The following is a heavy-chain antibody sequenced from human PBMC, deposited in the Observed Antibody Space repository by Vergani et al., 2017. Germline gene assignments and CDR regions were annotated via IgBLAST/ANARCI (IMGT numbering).Heavy chain of an antibody. V-gene: IGHV3-23*01. D-gene: IGHD2-21*01. J-gene: IGHJ6*02. CDR3: WKALDPNCKGGNCYSYYYGLDL. Sequence: EVQLLDSGGGLVQPGGSLRLTCAASEFTFSNYAMNWVRQAPGKGLEWVSGISGSGVRAYYTDSVKGRLTISRDNSKNLLFLQMNNLRTEDTAIYYCWKALDPNCKGGNCYSYYYGLDLWGQGTTVTVSS. CDR2: ISGSGVRA. CDR1: EFTFSNYA.